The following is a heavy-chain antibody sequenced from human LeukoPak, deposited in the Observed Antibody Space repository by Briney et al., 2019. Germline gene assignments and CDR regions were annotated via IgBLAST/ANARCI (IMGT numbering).Heavy chain of an antibody. Sequence: PGGSLRLSCAASGFTFSSYGMHWVRQAPGKGLEWVAVIWYDGSNKYYADSVKGRFTISRDNSKNTLYLQMNSLRAEDTAVYYCARGILERQQLVLESGDYWGQGTLVTVSS. D-gene: IGHD6-13*01. V-gene: IGHV3-33*01. CDR2: IWYDGSNK. CDR1: GFTFSSYG. J-gene: IGHJ4*02. CDR3: ARGILERQQLVLESGDY.